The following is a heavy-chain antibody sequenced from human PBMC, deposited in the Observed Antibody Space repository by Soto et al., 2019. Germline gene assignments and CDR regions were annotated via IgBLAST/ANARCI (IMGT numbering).Heavy chain of an antibody. CDR3: ARGRYGDY. CDR2: ISAHNGNT. V-gene: IGHV1-18*01. J-gene: IGHJ4*02. D-gene: IGHD1-1*01. Sequence: QVHLVQSGAEVKKPGASVKVSCKASGYTFTSYGITWVRQAPGQGLEWMGGISAHNGNTDYAQKLQGRAIVTRDTSTSTAYMELRSLISDDTAVYYCARGRYGDYWGQGALVTVSS. CDR1: GYTFTSYG.